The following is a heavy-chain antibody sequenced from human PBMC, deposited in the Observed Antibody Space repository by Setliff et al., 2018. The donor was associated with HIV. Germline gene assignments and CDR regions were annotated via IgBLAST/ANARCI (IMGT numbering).Heavy chain of an antibody. V-gene: IGHV4-38-2*01. J-gene: IGHJ4*02. Sequence: SETLSLTCAVSGYSISSGYYWGWIRQPPGKGLEWIGSIYHSGSTYYNPSLKSRVTISVDTSKNRFSLKLSSVTAADTAVYYCARSNTVRGVIPFDYWGQGTLVTVSS. D-gene: IGHD3-10*01. CDR2: IYHSGST. CDR1: GYSISSGYY. CDR3: ARSNTVRGVIPFDY.